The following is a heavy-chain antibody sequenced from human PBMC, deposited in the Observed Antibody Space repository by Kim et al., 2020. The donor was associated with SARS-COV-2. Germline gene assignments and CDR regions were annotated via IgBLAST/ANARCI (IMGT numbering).Heavy chain of an antibody. D-gene: IGHD1-7*01. CDR3: ARARGWNYWAGYFQH. V-gene: IGHV4-34*01. Sequence: SQTLSLTCAVYGGSFSGYYWSWIRQPPGKGLEWIGEINHSGSTNYNPSLKSRVTISVDTSKNQFSLKLSSVTAADTAVYYCARARGWNYWAGYFQHWGQGTLVTVSS. CDR2: INHSGST. J-gene: IGHJ1*01. CDR1: GGSFSGYY.